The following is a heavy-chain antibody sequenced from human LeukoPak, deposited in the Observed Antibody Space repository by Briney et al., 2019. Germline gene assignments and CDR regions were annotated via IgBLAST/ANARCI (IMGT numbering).Heavy chain of an antibody. CDR3: ASSKGYYDFWSGPLYSDY. D-gene: IGHD3-3*01. J-gene: IGHJ4*02. CDR1: GGSISSYY. CDR2: IYYSGST. Sequence: SETLSLTCTVSGGSISSYYWSWIRQPPGKGLEWIGYIYYSGSTNYNPSLKSRVTISVDTSKNQFSLKLSSMTAADTAVYYCASSKGYYDFWSGPLYSDYWGQGTLVTVSS. V-gene: IGHV4-59*01.